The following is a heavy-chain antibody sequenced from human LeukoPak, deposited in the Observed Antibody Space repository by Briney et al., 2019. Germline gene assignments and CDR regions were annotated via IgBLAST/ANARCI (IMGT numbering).Heavy chain of an antibody. D-gene: IGHD3-22*01. CDR1: GFTFSSYA. J-gene: IGHJ6*03. CDR3: AKGSKEVVFTRDHYMDV. Sequence: PGGSLRLSCAASGFTFSSYAMHWVRQAPGKGLEWVAVISYDGSNKYYADSVKGRFTISRDNSKNTLYLQMNSLRAEDTAVYYCAKGSKEVVFTRDHYMDVWGKGTTVTMSS. V-gene: IGHV3-30*04. CDR2: ISYDGSNK.